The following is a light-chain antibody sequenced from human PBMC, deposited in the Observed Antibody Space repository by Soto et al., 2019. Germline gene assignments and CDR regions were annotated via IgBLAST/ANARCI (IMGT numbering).Light chain of an antibody. CDR1: QSISSW. J-gene: IGKJ1*01. V-gene: IGKV1-5*03. CDR3: QQYNSQWT. Sequence: DITTTQSPSTLSASVGDRVTIPCRASQSISSWLAWYQQKPGRAPKLLIYKASSLESGVPSRFSGSGSGTEFTLTISSLQPDDFATYYCQQYNSQWTFGQGTKVDI. CDR2: KAS.